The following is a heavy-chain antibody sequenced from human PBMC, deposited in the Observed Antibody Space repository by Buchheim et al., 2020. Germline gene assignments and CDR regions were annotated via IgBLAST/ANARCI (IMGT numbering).Heavy chain of an antibody. V-gene: IGHV3-30-3*01. D-gene: IGHD3-22*01. Sequence: QVQLVESGGGVVQPGRSLRLSCAASGFTFSSYAMHWVRQAPGKGLEWVAVISYDGSNKYYADSVKGRFTISRDNSKNTLYLQMNSLRAEETAVYYCARDSEVVVITTVAYWGQGTL. CDR1: GFTFSSYA. CDR2: ISYDGSNK. CDR3: ARDSEVVVITTVAY. J-gene: IGHJ4*02.